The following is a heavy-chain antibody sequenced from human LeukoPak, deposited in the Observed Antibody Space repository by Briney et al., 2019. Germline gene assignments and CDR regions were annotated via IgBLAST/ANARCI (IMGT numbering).Heavy chain of an antibody. J-gene: IGHJ4*02. CDR1: GGTFSSYA. V-gene: IGHV1-69*13. D-gene: IGHD6-13*01. CDR3: ARDRGIAAAGKDFDY. Sequence: SVKVSCKASGGTFSSYAISWVRQAPGQGLEWMGGIIPIFGTANYAQKFQDRVTITADESTSTAYMELSSLRSEDTAVYYCARDRGIAAAGKDFDYWGQGTLVTVSS. CDR2: IIPIFGTA.